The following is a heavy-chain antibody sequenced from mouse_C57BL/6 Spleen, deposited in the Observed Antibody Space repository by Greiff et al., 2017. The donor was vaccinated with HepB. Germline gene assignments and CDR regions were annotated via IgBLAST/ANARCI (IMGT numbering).Heavy chain of an antibody. V-gene: IGHV8-12*01. Sequence: QVTLKVCGPGILQSSPTLSLTCSFPGFSLSTSGMGVGWIRQPSGKGLEWLAHIYWDDDKRYNPSLKSRLTISKDTSRNQVFLKITSVDTADTATYYCARGYGNYDAMDYWGQGTSVTVSS. D-gene: IGHD2-10*02. J-gene: IGHJ4*01. CDR3: ARGYGNYDAMDY. CDR1: GFSLSTSGMG. CDR2: IYWDDDK.